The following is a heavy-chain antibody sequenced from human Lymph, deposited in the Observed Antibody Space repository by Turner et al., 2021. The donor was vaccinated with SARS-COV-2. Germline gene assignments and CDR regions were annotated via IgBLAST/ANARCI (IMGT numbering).Heavy chain of an antibody. CDR2: INPISSGT. Sequence: QVQLVQSGAVVKKPGASVQVSCKASGYTFTGYYMHWVRQAPGQGLEWMGWINPISSGTNYAQKFKGRVTMTRDTSISTAYMELSRLRSDDTAVYYCARDVERYNDFWSGYSGGYGLDVWGQGTTVTVSS. CDR3: ARDVERYNDFWSGYSGGYGLDV. V-gene: IGHV1-2*02. CDR1: GYTFTGYY. J-gene: IGHJ6*02. D-gene: IGHD3-3*01.